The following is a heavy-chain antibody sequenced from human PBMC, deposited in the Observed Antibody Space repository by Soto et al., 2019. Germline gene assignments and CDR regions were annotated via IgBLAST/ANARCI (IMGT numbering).Heavy chain of an antibody. V-gene: IGHV4-39*01. Sequence: ASETLSLTCAVSGGSISINNYYWGWIRQPPGKGLEWIGSISYGGTTYYNPSLKSRVTISIDTSTNQFSLKLSSVTAADTAVYYCARLDTSMVKTFDCWGQGTLVTVSS. CDR3: ARLDTSMVKTFDC. D-gene: IGHD5-18*01. CDR2: ISYGGTT. CDR1: GGSISINNYY. J-gene: IGHJ4*02.